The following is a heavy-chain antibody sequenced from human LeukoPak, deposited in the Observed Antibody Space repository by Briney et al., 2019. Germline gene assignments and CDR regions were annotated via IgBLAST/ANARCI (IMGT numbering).Heavy chain of an antibody. J-gene: IGHJ4*02. D-gene: IGHD3-3*02. V-gene: IGHV4-39*07. CDR1: GGSISSSSYY. CDR2: IYYSGST. Sequence: SETLSLTCTVSGGSISSSSYYWGWIRQPPGKGLEWIGSIYYSGSTYYNPSLKSRVTISVDTSKNQFSLKLSSVTAADTAVYYCARDSLSIRWGQGTLVTVSS. CDR3: ARDSLSIR.